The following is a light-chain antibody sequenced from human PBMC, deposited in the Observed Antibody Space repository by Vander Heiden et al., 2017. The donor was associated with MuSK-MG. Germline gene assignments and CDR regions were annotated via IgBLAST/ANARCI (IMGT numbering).Light chain of an antibody. J-gene: IGKJ3*01. V-gene: IGKV1-27*01. CDR2: AAS. Sequence: SRSSLSASVGDRVTITCRASQGISNYLAWYQQKPGKVPKLLIYAASTLQSGVPSRFSGSGSGTDLTLTISSLQPEDVATYYCQKDNSAPFTFGHGTKVEIK. CDR1: QGISNY. CDR3: QKDNSAPFT.